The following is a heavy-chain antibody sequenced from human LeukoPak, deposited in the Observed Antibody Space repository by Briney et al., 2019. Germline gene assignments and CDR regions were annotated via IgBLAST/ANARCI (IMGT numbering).Heavy chain of an antibody. CDR1: GSTFSSYS. D-gene: IGHD6-6*01. Sequence: PGGSLRLSCGASGSTFSSYSMNWVRQAPGEGLEWLSYITSGSGTIYYADSVKGRFTISRDNAKNSLYLQMNSLRDEDTAVYYCARDSSHDYWGQGTLVTVSS. J-gene: IGHJ4*02. CDR3: ARDSSHDY. CDR2: ITSGSGTI. V-gene: IGHV3-48*02.